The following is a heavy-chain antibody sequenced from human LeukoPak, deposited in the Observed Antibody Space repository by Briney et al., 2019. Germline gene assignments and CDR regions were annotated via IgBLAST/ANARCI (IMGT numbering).Heavy chain of an antibody. V-gene: IGHV4-34*01. D-gene: IGHD3-9*01. CDR3: ARAYDILTGYLH. CDR1: GGSFSGYY. J-gene: IGHJ4*02. Sequence: PSETLSLTCAVYGGSFSGYYWGWIRQPPGKGLEWIGSIYYSGSTYYNPSLKSRVTISVDTSKNQFSLKLSSVTAADTAVYYCARAYDILTGYLHWGQGTLVTVSS. CDR2: IYYSGST.